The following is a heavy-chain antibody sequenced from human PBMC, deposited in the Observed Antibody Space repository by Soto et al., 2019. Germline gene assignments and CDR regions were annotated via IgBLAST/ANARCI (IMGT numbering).Heavy chain of an antibody. CDR1: GGTFSSYG. CDR2: IIPIIGTA. V-gene: IGHV1-69*12. J-gene: IGHJ6*02. D-gene: IGHD3-3*01. Sequence: QVQLVQSGAEVKKPGSSVKVSCKASGGTFSSYGISWVRQAPGQGLEWMGGIIPIIGTANYAQKFQGRVTITADESTRTDYMELSSLRSEDTAVYYCARATYYDFWSGYQTGYYSYGMDVWGQGTTVTVSS. CDR3: ARATYYDFWSGYQTGYYSYGMDV.